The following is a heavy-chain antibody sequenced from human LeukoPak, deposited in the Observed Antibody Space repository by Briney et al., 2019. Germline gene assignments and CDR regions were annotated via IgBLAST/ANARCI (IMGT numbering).Heavy chain of an antibody. Sequence: SGTLSPTCTVSGGSISSYYWSWIRQPAGKGLEWIGRIYTSGSTNYNPSLKSRVTMSVDTSKNQFSLKLSSVAAADTAVYYCAREPVAGHSYYYMDVWGKGTTVTVSS. CDR2: IYTSGST. J-gene: IGHJ6*03. D-gene: IGHD6-19*01. V-gene: IGHV4-4*07. CDR3: AREPVAGHSYYYMDV. CDR1: GGSISSYY.